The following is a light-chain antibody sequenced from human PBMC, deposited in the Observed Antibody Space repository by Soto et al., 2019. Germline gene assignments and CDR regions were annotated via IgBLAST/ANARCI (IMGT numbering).Light chain of an antibody. Sequence: DIQMTQSPSSLSASVGDRVTITCQARQDISNYLNWYQQKPGKAPKLLIYDASNLETGVPSRFSGSRSGTDFTFSISKLQPEDIATYYCQQYDNLPSITFGQGTRLEIK. CDR3: QQYDNLPSIT. CDR2: DAS. CDR1: QDISNY. V-gene: IGKV1-33*01. J-gene: IGKJ5*01.